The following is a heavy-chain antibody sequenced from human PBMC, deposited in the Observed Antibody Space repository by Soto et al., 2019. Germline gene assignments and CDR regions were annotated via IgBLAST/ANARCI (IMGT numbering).Heavy chain of an antibody. CDR1: GGSISSSSYY. CDR3: ARHLGAFSDY. CDR2: IYYSGST. Sequence: SETLSLTCTVSGGSISSSSYYWGWIRQPPGKGLEWIGSIYYSGSTYYNPSLKSRVTISVDTSKNQFSLKLSSVTAADTAVYYCARHLGAFSDYWGQGTLVTVSS. V-gene: IGHV4-39*01. J-gene: IGHJ4*02.